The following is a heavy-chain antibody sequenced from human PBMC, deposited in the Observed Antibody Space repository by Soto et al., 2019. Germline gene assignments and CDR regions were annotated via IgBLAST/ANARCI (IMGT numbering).Heavy chain of an antibody. CDR2: ISAYSSPI. CDR3: VRGGRGYTRDDVFDI. CDR1: GFTFSSYS. D-gene: IGHD2-2*02. V-gene: IGHV3-21*01. J-gene: IGHJ3*02. Sequence: EVQLVESGGGLVKPGGSLRLSCVDSGFTFSSYSMNWVRQAPGKGLEWVSSISAYSSPIFYADSVQGRFTISRDNAKKSLYLQMNSLRAGDTALYYCVRGGRGYTRDDVFDIWGQGTMVTVSS.